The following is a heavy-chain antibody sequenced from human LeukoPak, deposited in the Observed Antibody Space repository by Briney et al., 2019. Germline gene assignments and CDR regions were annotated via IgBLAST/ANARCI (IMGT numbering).Heavy chain of an antibody. V-gene: IGHV1-2*02. CDR3: AREAGPLGDIVVVPAARYDYMDV. CDR1: GYTFTGYY. CDR2: INPNSGGT. Sequence: GASVKVSCKASGYTFTGYYMHWVRQAPGQGLEWMGWINPNSGGTNYAQKFQGRVTMTRDTSISTAYMELSRLRSDDTAVYYCAREAGPLGDIVVVPAARYDYMDVWGKGTTVTVSS. J-gene: IGHJ6*03. D-gene: IGHD2-2*01.